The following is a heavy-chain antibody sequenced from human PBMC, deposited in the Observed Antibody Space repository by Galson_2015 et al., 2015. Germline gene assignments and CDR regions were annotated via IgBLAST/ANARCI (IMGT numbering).Heavy chain of an antibody. CDR1: GFTFSSYS. Sequence: SLRLSCAGSGFTFSSYSMNWVRQAPGKGLEWVSSITSSSSYISYADSVKGRFTISRDNAKNSLYLQLNSLRVDDTAIYFCARASQDCTGATCPYTYWGQGTLVTVSP. J-gene: IGHJ4*02. CDR3: ARASQDCTGATCPYTY. CDR2: ITSSSSYI. D-gene: IGHD2-8*02. V-gene: IGHV3-21*04.